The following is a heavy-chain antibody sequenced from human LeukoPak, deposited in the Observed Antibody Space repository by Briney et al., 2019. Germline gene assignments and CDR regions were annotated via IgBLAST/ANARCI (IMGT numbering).Heavy chain of an antibody. CDR3: ARTDTYYDFWSGYYATY. CDR1: GYTFTSYG. V-gene: IGHV1-18*01. Sequence: ASVTVSCKASGYTFTSYGISWVRQAPGQGLEWMGWISAYNGNTNYAQKLQGRVTMTTDTSTSTAYMELRSLRSDDTAVYYCARTDTYYDFWSGYYATYWGQGTLVTVSS. CDR2: ISAYNGNT. J-gene: IGHJ4*02. D-gene: IGHD3-3*01.